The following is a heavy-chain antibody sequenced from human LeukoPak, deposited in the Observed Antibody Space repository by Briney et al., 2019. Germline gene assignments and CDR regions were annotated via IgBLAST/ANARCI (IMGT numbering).Heavy chain of an antibody. D-gene: IGHD1-26*01. J-gene: IGHJ4*02. CDR2: ISAYNGNT. Sequence: ASVKVSCKASGYTFTSYGISWVRQAPGQGLEWMGWISAYNGNTNYAQKFQGRVTITADKSTSTAYMELSSLRSEDTAVYYCASLSNSGSYYDYWGQGTLVTVSS. CDR3: ASLSNSGSYYDY. CDR1: GYTFTSYG. V-gene: IGHV1-18*01.